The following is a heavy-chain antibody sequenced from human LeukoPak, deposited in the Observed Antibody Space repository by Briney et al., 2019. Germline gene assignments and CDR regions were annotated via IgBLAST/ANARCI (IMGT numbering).Heavy chain of an antibody. V-gene: IGHV4-38-2*02. J-gene: IGHJ4*02. Sequence: SETLSLTCTVSGYSISSGYYWGWIRQPPGKGLEWIGTIFHSGNTWYNPSLESRVTMSVDTSKNQFSLKLRSVTAADTAVYYCARGENPATVDYWGQGTLVTVSS. CDR3: ARGENPATVDY. CDR1: GYSISSGYY. CDR2: IFHSGNT. D-gene: IGHD1-14*01.